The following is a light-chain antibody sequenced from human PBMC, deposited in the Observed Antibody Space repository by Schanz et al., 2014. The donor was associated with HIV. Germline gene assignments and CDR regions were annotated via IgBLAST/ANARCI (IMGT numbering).Light chain of an antibody. J-gene: IGLJ2*01. V-gene: IGLV2-23*02. Sequence: QSALTQPASVSGSPGQSITISCTGTTSDVGSYNLVSWYQQHPGKAPKLMIYEVSKRPSGISSRFSGSKSGNTASLTISGLQPEDEADYYCCSYAGSGTLVFGGGTKLTVL. CDR2: EVS. CDR1: TSDVGSYNL. CDR3: CSYAGSGTLV.